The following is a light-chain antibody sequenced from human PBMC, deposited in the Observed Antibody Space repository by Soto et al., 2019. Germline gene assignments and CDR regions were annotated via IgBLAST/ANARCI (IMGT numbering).Light chain of an antibody. CDR2: SHN. V-gene: IGLV1-44*01. J-gene: IGLJ1*01. CDR3: AVWDDSLSAYV. Sequence: SALTQPPSASGTPGQRVTISCSGSSSNIGSNTVNWYQQLPGTAPKLLIYSHNQRPSGVPDRFFGSKSGTSASLAISGLQSEDEADYYCAVWDDSLSAYVFGTGTKVTVL. CDR1: SSNIGSNT.